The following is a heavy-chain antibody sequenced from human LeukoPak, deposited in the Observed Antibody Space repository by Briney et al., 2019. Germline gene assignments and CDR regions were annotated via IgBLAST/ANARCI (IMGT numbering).Heavy chain of an antibody. CDR2: LRSDGSNK. J-gene: IGHJ4*02. CDR1: GFTFSAYD. D-gene: IGHD3-10*01. V-gene: IGHV3-30*02. CDR3: AKGTSPFGTFDY. Sequence: PGGSLRLSCAASGFTFSAYDMHWVRQAPGKGLEWVAFLRSDGSNKYYADSVQDRFTISRDNSKNTLYLQMNSLRAEDTAVYYCAKGTSPFGTFDYWGQGTLVTVSS.